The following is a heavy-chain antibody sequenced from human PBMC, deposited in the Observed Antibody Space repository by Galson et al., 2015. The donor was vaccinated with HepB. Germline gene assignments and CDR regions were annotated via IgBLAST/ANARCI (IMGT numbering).Heavy chain of an antibody. J-gene: IGHJ4*02. CDR1: GFTFSNAW. D-gene: IGHD6-19*01. CDR2: IESKAEGGTT. Sequence: SLRLSCAASGFTFSNAWMNWVRQAPGKGLEWVGRIESKAEGGTTEYAAHVKGRFTISRDDSKNTLYLQMNSLKNEDTDVYYCGGWLDFNYWGQGTLVTFSS. V-gene: IGHV3-15*07. CDR3: GGWLDFNY.